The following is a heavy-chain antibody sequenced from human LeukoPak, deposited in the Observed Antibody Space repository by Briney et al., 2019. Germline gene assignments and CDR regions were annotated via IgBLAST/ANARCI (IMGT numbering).Heavy chain of an antibody. V-gene: IGHV4-31*03. CDR3: AVALGEQRFDY. CDR2: IYYSGST. Sequence: PSETLSLTCTVSGGSIGSGGYYWSWIRQHPGKGLEWIGYIYYSGSTYYNPSLKSRVTISVDTSKNQFSLKLSSVTAADTAVYYCAVALGEQRFDYWGQGTLVTVSS. CDR1: GGSIGSGGYY. D-gene: IGHD3-16*01. J-gene: IGHJ4*02.